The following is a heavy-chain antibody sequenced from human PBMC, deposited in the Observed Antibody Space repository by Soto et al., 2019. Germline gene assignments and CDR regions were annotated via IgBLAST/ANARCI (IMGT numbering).Heavy chain of an antibody. CDR3: AKRSGLMITFGGAANY. J-gene: IGHJ4*02. V-gene: IGHV3-23*01. D-gene: IGHD3-16*01. Sequence: EVQLLESGGGLVQPGGSLRLSCAASGFTFSSYAMSWVRQAPGKGLEWVSAISGSGGSTYYADSVKGRFTISRDNSKNTLYLQMNSLRAEDTGVYYCAKRSGLMITFGGAANYWGQGTLVTVSS. CDR1: GFTFSSYA. CDR2: ISGSGGST.